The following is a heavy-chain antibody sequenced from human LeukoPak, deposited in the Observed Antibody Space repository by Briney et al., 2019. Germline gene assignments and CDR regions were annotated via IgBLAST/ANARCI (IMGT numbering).Heavy chain of an antibody. Sequence: PSETLSLTCTVSGVSINTYYASWIRQAPGKGLEFIGFIYNGRNTNYNPSLKSRATISVDTSNNQFSLRLTSVTAADTAMYYCAAGPWELDFWGQGTLVTVSS. V-gene: IGHV4-4*09. CDR3: AAGPWELDF. CDR2: IYNGRNT. D-gene: IGHD1-26*01. J-gene: IGHJ4*02. CDR1: GVSINTYY.